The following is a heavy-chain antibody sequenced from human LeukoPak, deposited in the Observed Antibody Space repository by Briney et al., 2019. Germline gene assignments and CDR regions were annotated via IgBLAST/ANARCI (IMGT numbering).Heavy chain of an antibody. CDR1: GGSFSNYY. CDR3: ASSIRRGYSYAVDY. Sequence: SETLSLTCAVYGGSFSNYYWSWIRQPPGKGLEWIGYIYYSGSTNYNPSLKSRVTISVDTSKNQFSLKLSSVTAADTAVYYCASSIRRGYSYAVDYWGQGTLVTVSS. D-gene: IGHD5-18*01. CDR2: IYYSGST. J-gene: IGHJ4*02. V-gene: IGHV4-59*01.